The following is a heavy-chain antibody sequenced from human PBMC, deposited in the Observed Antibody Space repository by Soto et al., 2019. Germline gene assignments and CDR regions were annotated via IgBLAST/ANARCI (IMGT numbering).Heavy chain of an antibody. D-gene: IGHD3-22*01. V-gene: IGHV3-23*01. Sequence: EVQLLESGGGLVQPGGSLRLSCASSGFTFSSYALCWVRQAPGTGLEWVSAISARGGGTYYVDSVKGRFTISRDNSKNTLFLQMNSLRAEDTAVYFCAKNSYDTSGYFYEDYWGQGALVTVSS. J-gene: IGHJ4*02. CDR1: GFTFSSYA. CDR3: AKNSYDTSGYFYEDY. CDR2: ISARGGGT.